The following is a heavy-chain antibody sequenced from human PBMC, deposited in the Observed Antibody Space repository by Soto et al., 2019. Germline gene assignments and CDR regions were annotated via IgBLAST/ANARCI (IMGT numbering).Heavy chain of an antibody. V-gene: IGHV1-46*01. J-gene: IGHJ4*02. D-gene: IGHD6-19*01. Sequence: QVQLVQSGAEVKKPGASVKVSCKASGYTFTNYYIHWVRQAPGQGLEWVGLINPKTGTTNDAPKFQGRVTMTSDTSTSTAYMELSSLRSEDTAVFYCARYFRGSGRYFFDYWGQGTLVTVSS. CDR3: ARYFRGSGRYFFDY. CDR1: GYTFTNYY. CDR2: INPKTGTT.